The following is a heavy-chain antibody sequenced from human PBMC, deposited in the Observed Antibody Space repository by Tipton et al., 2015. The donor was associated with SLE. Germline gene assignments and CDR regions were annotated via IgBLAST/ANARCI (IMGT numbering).Heavy chain of an antibody. CDR2: IYYSGST. Sequence: TLSLTCTVSGGSISSYYWSWIRQPPGKGLEWIGYIYYSGSTNYNPSLKSRVTISVDTSKNQFSLKLSSVTAADTAVYYCASQRGSYYGIDYWGQGTLVTVSS. V-gene: IGHV4-59*08. J-gene: IGHJ4*02. CDR3: ASQRGSYYGIDY. D-gene: IGHD1-26*01. CDR1: GGSISSYY.